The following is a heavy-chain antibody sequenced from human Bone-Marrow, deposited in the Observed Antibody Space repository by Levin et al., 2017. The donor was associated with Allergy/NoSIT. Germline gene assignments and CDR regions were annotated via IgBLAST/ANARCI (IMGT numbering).Heavy chain of an antibody. V-gene: IGHV1-18*01. CDR3: ARGPSSSSYWYFDL. CDR2: ISAYNGNT. D-gene: IGHD6-6*01. CDR1: GYTFSNYG. J-gene: IGHJ2*01. Sequence: PGGSLRLSCKASGYTFSNYGITWVRQAPGQGLEWMGWISAYNGNTNYAQNLQGRVTMTTDTSTSTAYMELSSLRSDDTAIYYCARGPSSSSYWYFDLWGRGTLVTVSS.